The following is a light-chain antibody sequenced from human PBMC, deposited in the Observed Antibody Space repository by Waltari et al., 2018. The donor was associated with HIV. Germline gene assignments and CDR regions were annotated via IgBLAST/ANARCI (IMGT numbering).Light chain of an antibody. CDR2: GAS. CDR1: QRVSNSY. Sequence: IVLTQSPGTLSLSPGERATLSCRASQRVSNSYLAWYQPKPGQAPRLLIYGASTRATGIPDRFSGSGSGTDFTLTVSRLEPEDFAVYYCQQYGSSYWTFGQGTKVEIK. V-gene: IGKV3-20*01. J-gene: IGKJ1*01. CDR3: QQYGSSYWT.